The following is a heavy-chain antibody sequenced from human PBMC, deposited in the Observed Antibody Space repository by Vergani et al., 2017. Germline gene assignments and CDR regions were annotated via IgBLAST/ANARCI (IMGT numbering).Heavy chain of an antibody. V-gene: IGHV4-38-2*02. Sequence: QIQLQESGPGLVKPSETLSLTCSVSGYSISRGFYWAWIRQTPEKGLEWIGGMFHTGEASNSPSLQSRVAFSMDTSKNQFSLQLTSVTAADTAVYFCGVIMVRSPRPDNWFDPWGRGTLVTVSS. J-gene: IGHJ5*02. D-gene: IGHD3-10*01. CDR2: MFHTGEA. CDR1: GYSISRGFY. CDR3: GVIMVRSPRPDNWFDP.